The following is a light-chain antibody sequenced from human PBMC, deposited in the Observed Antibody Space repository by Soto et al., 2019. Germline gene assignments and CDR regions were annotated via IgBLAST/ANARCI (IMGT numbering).Light chain of an antibody. CDR3: SSYTTATTRV. CDR1: SSDVGAYNY. Sequence: QSALTQPASVSGSPGQSITISCTGTSSDVGAYNYVSWYQQHPGKAPKLMIFDVSNRPSGVSNRFSGSKSGNTASLTISGLQAEDEDDYYCSSYTTATTRVFGGGTKLTVL. CDR2: DVS. J-gene: IGLJ3*02. V-gene: IGLV2-14*01.